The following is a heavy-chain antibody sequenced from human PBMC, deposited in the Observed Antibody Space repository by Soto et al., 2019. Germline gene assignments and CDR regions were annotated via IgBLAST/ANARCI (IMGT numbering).Heavy chain of an antibody. CDR1: GGSVSSHY. Sequence: SETLSLTCTVSGGSVSSHYWSWIRQPPGKRLEWIGYISYSGNTNYNPSLKSRVTISVDTSKNQFSLKLSSVIAADTAIYYCARDQYSSSLAIDPWGQGTLVTVSS. D-gene: IGHD6-6*01. CDR3: ARDQYSSSLAIDP. J-gene: IGHJ5*02. V-gene: IGHV4-59*02. CDR2: ISYSGNT.